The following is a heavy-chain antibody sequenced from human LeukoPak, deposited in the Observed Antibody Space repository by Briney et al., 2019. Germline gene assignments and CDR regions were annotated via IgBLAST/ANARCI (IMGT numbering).Heavy chain of an antibody. Sequence: GGSLRLSCAASGFTFSSYGMHWVRQAPGKGLDWVAFIHHDGSNKYYADSVRGRFTISRDNSKNTLYLQMNSLRAEDTAVYYCASELTTDPFDYWGQGTLVTVSS. J-gene: IGHJ4*02. CDR1: GFTFSSYG. CDR3: ASELTTDPFDY. V-gene: IGHV3-30*02. CDR2: IHHDGSNK. D-gene: IGHD1-1*01.